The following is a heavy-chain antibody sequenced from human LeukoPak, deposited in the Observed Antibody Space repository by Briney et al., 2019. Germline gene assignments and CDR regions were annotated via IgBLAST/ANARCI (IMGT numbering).Heavy chain of an antibody. J-gene: IGHJ4*02. D-gene: IGHD5-12*01. CDR1: GYTFTSYG. V-gene: IGHV1-18*01. CDR2: ISAYNGNT. Sequence: ASVKVSCKASGYTFTSYGISWVRQAPGQGLEWMGWISAYNGNTNYAQELQGRVTMTTDTSTSTAYMELRSLRSDDTAVYYCARDRGYSGYGMARGDYWGQGTLVTVSS. CDR3: ARDRGYSGYGMARGDY.